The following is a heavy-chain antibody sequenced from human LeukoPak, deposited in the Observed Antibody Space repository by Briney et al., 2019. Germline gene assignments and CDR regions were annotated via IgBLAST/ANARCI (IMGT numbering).Heavy chain of an antibody. CDR1: GASLSRDTYF. CDR2: IDSSGTT. Sequence: SETLSLTCTVSGASLSRDTYFWGWIRQSPEKGLEWIGSIDSSGTTHYNSSLKSRVVISVDTSRNEVSLNLTSVTSADTAVYYCARHGYIQIWLYWGQGTQVIVSS. V-gene: IGHV4-39*01. J-gene: IGHJ4*02. D-gene: IGHD5-18*01. CDR3: ARHGYIQIWLY.